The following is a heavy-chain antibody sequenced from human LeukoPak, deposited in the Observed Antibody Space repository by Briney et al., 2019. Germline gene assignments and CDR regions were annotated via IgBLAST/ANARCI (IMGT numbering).Heavy chain of an antibody. Sequence: GASVKVSCKVSGYTLTELSMHWVRRAPGKVLEWMGGFDPEDGETIYAQKFQGRVTMTEDTSTDTAYMELSSLRSEDTAVYYCATGDPRVAITMVYWGQGTLVTVSS. D-gene: IGHD3-10*01. J-gene: IGHJ4*02. CDR2: FDPEDGET. CDR1: GYTLTELS. CDR3: ATGDPRVAITMVY. V-gene: IGHV1-24*01.